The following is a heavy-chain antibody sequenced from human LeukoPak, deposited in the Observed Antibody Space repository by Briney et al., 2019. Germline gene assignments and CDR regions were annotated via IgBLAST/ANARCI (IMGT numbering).Heavy chain of an antibody. Sequence: GGSLRLSCAASGFTFSDFAMIWVRQSPGKKGLEWVSSIFQGGGEIHYADSVRGRFTISRDNSKNTLYLQMNSLRAEDTAVYYCARPYSSGWYRVSYYYYMDVWGKGTTVTVSS. V-gene: IGHV3-23*01. D-gene: IGHD6-19*01. CDR3: ARPYSSGWYRVSYYYYMDV. J-gene: IGHJ6*03. CDR1: GFTFSDFA. CDR2: IFQGGGEI.